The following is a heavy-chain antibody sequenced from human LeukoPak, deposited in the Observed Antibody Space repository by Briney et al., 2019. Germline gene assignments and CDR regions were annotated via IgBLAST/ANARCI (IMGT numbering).Heavy chain of an antibody. CDR2: INPNSGGT. Sequence: ASVKVSCKASGYTFTDYYIHWVRQAPGQGLEWMGWINPNSGGTNYAQKFQGRVTMTRDTSISTAYMELSRLRSDDTAVYYCAREYYYYYYMDVWGKGTTVTVSS. J-gene: IGHJ6*03. CDR3: AREYYYYYYMDV. CDR1: GYTFTDYY. V-gene: IGHV1-2*02.